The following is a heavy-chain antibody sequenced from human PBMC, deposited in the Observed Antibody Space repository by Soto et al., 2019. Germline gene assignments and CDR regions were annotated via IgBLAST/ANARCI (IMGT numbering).Heavy chain of an antibody. CDR1: GGSFSGYY. J-gene: IGHJ4*02. CDR3: ARQDIVATSDY. CDR2: INHSGST. V-gene: IGHV4-34*01. D-gene: IGHD5-12*01. Sequence: QVQLQQWGAGLLKPSETLSLTCAVYGGSFSGYYWSWIRQPPGKGLEWIGEINHSGSTNYNPSLKSRVTISVDTSKNQCSLKLSSVTAADTAVYYCARQDIVATSDYWGQGTLVTVSS.